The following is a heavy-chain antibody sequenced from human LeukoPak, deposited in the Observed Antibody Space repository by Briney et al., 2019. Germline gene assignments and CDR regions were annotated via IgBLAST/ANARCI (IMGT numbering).Heavy chain of an antibody. V-gene: IGHV1-69*04. Sequence: ASVKVSCKASGGTFSNYAISWVRQAPGQGLEWIGRIIPILGVTNYAKKFQGRVTITADKSTSTAYMELSSLRSEDTAVYYCANRYFDWSTSILYGGNYFDYWGQGTLVTVSS. J-gene: IGHJ4*02. D-gene: IGHD3-9*01. CDR2: IIPILGVT. CDR1: GGTFSNYA. CDR3: ANRYFDWSTSILYGGNYFDY.